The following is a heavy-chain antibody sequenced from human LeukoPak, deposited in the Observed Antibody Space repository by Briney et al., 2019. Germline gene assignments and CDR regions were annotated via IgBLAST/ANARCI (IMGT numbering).Heavy chain of an antibody. J-gene: IGHJ4*02. V-gene: IGHV3-48*01. CDR3: VRDNPRCCGVIPANIDDY. Sequence: GGSLRLSCAASGFTFSRDSMNWVRQAPGKGLEWVSYINGGGSPIFYADSVRGRFTISRNNAKNSLHLQMNSLRAEDTAVYYCVRDNPRCCGVIPANIDDYWGQGTLVTVSS. D-gene: IGHD2-21*01. CDR1: GFTFSRDS. CDR2: INGGGSPI.